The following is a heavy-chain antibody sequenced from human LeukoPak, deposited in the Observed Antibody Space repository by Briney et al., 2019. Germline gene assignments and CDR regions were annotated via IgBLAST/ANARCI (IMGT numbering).Heavy chain of an antibody. D-gene: IGHD2-2*01. V-gene: IGHV4-59*01. CDR2: IYYSGST. J-gene: IGHJ3*02. CDR1: GGSISSYY. CDR3: AGAIQRYCSSTSCYYDAFDI. Sequence: SETLSLTCTVSGGSISSYYWSWIRQPPGKGLEWIGYIYYSGSTNYNPSIKSRVTISVDTSKNQFSLKLSSVTAADTAVYYCAGAIQRYCSSTSCYYDAFDIWGQGTMVTVSS.